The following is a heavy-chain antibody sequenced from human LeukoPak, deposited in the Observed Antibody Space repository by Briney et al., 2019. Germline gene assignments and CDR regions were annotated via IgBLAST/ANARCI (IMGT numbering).Heavy chain of an antibody. V-gene: IGHV4-38-2*02. J-gene: IGHJ4*02. D-gene: IGHD6-19*01. CDR1: GYSISSGYY. CDR3: AREIAVAGPIIK. Sequence: SETLSLTCTVSGYSISSGYYWGWIRQPPGKGLEWIGSIYHSGSTYYNPSLKSRVTISVDTSKNQFSLKLSSVTAADTAVYYCAREIAVAGPIIKWGQGTLVTVSS. CDR2: IYHSGST.